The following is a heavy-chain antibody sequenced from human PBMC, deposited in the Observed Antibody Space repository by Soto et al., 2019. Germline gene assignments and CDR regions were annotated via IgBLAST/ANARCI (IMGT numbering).Heavy chain of an antibody. V-gene: IGHV3-7*01. CDR1: GFTFSSYW. J-gene: IGHJ6*03. CDR2: IKQDGSEK. CDR3: ARARGGALYYYYMDV. Sequence: EVQLVESGGGLVQPGGSLRLSCAASGFTFSSYWMSWVRQAPGKGLEWVANIKQDGSEKYYVDSVKGRFTISRDNAKYSLYLQMNSLRAEDTAVYYCARARGGALYYYYMDVWGKGTTVTVSS. D-gene: IGHD3-10*01.